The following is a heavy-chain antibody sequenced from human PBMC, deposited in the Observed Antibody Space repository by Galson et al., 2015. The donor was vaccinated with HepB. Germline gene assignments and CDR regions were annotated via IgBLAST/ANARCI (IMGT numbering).Heavy chain of an antibody. CDR2: FDPEDGET. CDR3: ATDCNGSGSRSYNYYYGTNV. CDR1: GYTLTELS. J-gene: IGHJ6*02. V-gene: IGHV1-24*01. D-gene: IGHD3-10*01. Sequence: SVKVSCKVSGYTLTELSMHWVRQAPGKGLEWMGGFDPEDGETIYAQKFQDRVTMTEDTSTDTAYMELSSLRPEDTAVYYCATDCNGSGSRSYNYYYGTNVWGQGTTVTVSS.